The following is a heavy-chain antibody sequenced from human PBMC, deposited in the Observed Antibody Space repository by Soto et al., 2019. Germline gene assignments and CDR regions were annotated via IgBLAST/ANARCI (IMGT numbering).Heavy chain of an antibody. CDR1: GGSISSSSYY. Sequence: QLQLQESGPGLVKPSETLSLTCTVSGGSISSSSYYWGWIRQPPGKGLEWIGSIYQSGSTSYNPSVNSRVTISVDTSKNQFSLKLTSVTAADTAVYYCARATYSGSPIDYLGQGTLVTVSP. V-gene: IGHV4-39*01. D-gene: IGHD1-26*01. CDR2: IYQSGST. CDR3: ARATYSGSPIDY. J-gene: IGHJ4*02.